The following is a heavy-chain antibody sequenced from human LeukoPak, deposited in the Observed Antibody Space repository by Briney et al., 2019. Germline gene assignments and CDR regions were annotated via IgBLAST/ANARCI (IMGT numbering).Heavy chain of an antibody. V-gene: IGHV3-23*01. CDR1: GFTFSSYG. Sequence: SGGSLRLSCAASGFTFSSYGMHWVRQAPGKGLQWVSVISANGRETHYADSVKGRFIISRDNLRNTLYLQMSRLRAYDSALYYCAKGFSAVRGGAALDLWGQGTMVTVSS. J-gene: IGHJ3*01. CDR3: AKGFSAVRGGAALDL. D-gene: IGHD3-10*01. CDR2: ISANGRET.